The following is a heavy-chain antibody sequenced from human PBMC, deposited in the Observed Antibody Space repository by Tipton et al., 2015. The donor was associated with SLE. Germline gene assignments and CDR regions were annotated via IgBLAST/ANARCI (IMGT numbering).Heavy chain of an antibody. D-gene: IGHD4-11*01. Sequence: SLRLSCAASGFTFDDYTMHWARQTPGKGLELVSLITRDGGGTYYADSAKGRFTISRDNRKNSLYLQMNSLRTEDTALYHCAKEKNRTVDGWGQGTLVTVSS. V-gene: IGHV3-43*01. CDR2: ITRDGGGT. J-gene: IGHJ4*02. CDR3: AKEKNRTVDG. CDR1: GFTFDDYT.